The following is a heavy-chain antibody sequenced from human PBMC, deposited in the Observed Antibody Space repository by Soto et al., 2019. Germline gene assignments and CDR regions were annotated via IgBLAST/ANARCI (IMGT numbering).Heavy chain of an antibody. D-gene: IGHD3-10*01. CDR2: ISSSGSTI. V-gene: IGHV3-11*01. CDR3: ARDQGLLWFGEDLGWFDP. J-gene: IGHJ5*02. CDR1: GFTFSDYY. Sequence: GGSLRLSCAASGFTFSDYYMSWIRQAPGKGLEWVSYISSSGSTIYYADSVKGRFTISRDNAKNSLYLQMNSLRAEDTAVYYCARDQGLLWFGEDLGWFDPWGQGTLVTVSS.